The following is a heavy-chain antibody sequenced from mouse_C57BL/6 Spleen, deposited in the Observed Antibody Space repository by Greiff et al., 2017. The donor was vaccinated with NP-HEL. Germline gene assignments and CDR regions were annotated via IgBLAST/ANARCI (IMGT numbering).Heavy chain of an antibody. CDR1: GFSLTSYG. J-gene: IGHJ4*01. Sequence: QVQLKESGPGLVAPSQSLSITCTVSGFSLTSYGVHWVRQPPGKGLEWLVVIWSDGSTTYNSALKSRLSISKDNSKSQVFLKMNSLQTDDTAMYYCARHIGGYDYAMDYWGQGTSVTVSS. CDR2: IWSDGST. V-gene: IGHV2-6-1*01. CDR3: ARHIGGYDYAMDY. D-gene: IGHD2-2*01.